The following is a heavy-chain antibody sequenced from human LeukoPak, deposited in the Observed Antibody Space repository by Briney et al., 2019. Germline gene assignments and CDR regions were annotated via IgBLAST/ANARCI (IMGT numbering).Heavy chain of an antibody. CDR2: IYYSGST. J-gene: IGHJ4*02. CDR3: ARDPKYGSGGYGGDY. CDR1: GGSISSSSYY. D-gene: IGHD3-10*01. V-gene: IGHV4-39*07. Sequence: SETLSLTCTVSGGSISSSSYYWGWIRQPPGKGLEWIGSIYYSGSTYYNPSLKSRVTISVDTSKNQFSLKLSSVTAADTAVYYCARDPKYGSGGYGGDYWGQGTLVTVSS.